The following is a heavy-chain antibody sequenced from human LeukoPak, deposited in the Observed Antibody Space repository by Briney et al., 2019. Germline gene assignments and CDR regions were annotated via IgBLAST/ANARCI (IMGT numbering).Heavy chain of an antibody. CDR1: GFTFSSYS. Sequence: PGGSLRLSCAASGFTFSSYSMNWVRQAPGKGLEWVSYISSSSNTIYYADSVKGRFTISRDNAKNSLYLQMNSLRAEDTAVYYCARDASRYSYGSSYFDYWGQGTLVTVSS. J-gene: IGHJ4*02. CDR2: ISSSSNTI. D-gene: IGHD5-18*01. CDR3: ARDASRYSYGSSYFDY. V-gene: IGHV3-48*04.